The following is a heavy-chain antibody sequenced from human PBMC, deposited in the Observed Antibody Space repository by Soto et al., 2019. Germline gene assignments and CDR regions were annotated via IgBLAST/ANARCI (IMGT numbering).Heavy chain of an antibody. V-gene: IGHV4-59*01. CDR2: IYYSGST. CDR1: GGSISSYY. D-gene: IGHD5-12*01. CDR3: ARNRDGYKTPALYDY. Sequence: SETLSLTYTVSGGSISSYYWSWIRQPPGKGLEWIGYIYYSGSTNYNPSLKSRVTISVDTSKNQFSLKLSSVTAADTAVYYCARNRDGYKTPALYDYWGQGTLVTVSS. J-gene: IGHJ4*02.